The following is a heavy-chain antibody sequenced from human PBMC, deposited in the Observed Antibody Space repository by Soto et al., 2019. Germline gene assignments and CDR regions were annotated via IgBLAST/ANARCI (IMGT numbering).Heavy chain of an antibody. CDR1: GGSISSHSHY. CDR3: ASGPTVHYFVY. Sequence: SETLSLTSSVSGGSISSHSHYWGWIRQPPGKRLEWIGYIYDSGSTNYNPSLKSRVTISVDTSKSQFSLKLSSVTAADTAVYYCASGPTVHYFVYWGQGTLVTVSS. D-gene: IGHD4-17*01. CDR2: IYDSGST. J-gene: IGHJ4*02. V-gene: IGHV4-61*05.